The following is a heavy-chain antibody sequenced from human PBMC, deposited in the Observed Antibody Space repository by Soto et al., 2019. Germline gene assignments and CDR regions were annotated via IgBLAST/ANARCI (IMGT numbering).Heavy chain of an antibody. D-gene: IGHD2-2*01. V-gene: IGHV3-23*01. CDR3: AKDSKSVSVSAARVYGMDV. CDR1: GFMFSSFA. CDR2: TRSNGEHT. Sequence: EVQILESGGGMVRPGGSLRLSCAGSGFMFSSFAMTWVRQAPGKGLEWVSTTRSNGEHTYYADSVKGRFTVSRDNSKNTLFLEMSSLRAEDSAIYYCAKDSKSVSVSAARVYGMDVWGQGTTVTVSS. J-gene: IGHJ6*02.